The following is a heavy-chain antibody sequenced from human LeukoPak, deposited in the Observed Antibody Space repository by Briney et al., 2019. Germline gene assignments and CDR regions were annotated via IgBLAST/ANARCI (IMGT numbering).Heavy chain of an antibody. CDR1: GFTFSSYA. CDR2: ISYDGSKK. Sequence: GRSLRLSCAASGFTFSSYAMHWVRQAPGKGLEWVAVISYDGSKKYYADSVKGRFTISRDNSKNTLYLQMNSLRAEDAAVYFCAREDRERTFDYWGQGTLVTVSS. V-gene: IGHV3-30*01. CDR3: AREDRERTFDY. J-gene: IGHJ4*02. D-gene: IGHD1-26*01.